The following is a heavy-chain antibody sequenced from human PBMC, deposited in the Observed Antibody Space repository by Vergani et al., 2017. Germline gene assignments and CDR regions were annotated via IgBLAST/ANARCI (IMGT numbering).Heavy chain of an antibody. D-gene: IGHD1-7*01. CDR3: VXRKTECGTTGCFYPFYYYYYMDV. J-gene: IGHJ6*03. Sequence: QITLKESGPTLVKPTQTLTLTCTFSGFSLNTRGVSVAWIRQPPGKALDWLALLYWNDDQHYSPSLNNRVTITKDTSKNQVVLTMTNMDYVDTGTYYCVXRKTECGTTGCFYPFYYYYYMDVLGKGTTVTVSS. CDR2: LYWNDDQ. CDR1: GFSLNTRGVS. V-gene: IGHV2-5*04.